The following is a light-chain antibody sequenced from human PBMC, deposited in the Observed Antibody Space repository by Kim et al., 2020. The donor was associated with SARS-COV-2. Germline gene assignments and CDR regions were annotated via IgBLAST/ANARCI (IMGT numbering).Light chain of an antibody. V-gene: IGLV2-14*03. J-gene: IGLJ2*01. CDR1: TSDVGGYNY. Sequence: SITIACTRTTSDVGGYNYVAWYEQHPGKAPKLMIYDVSNRPSGVSNRFSGSKSGNTASLTISGLQAEDEADYYCSSYTSSSTLEVVFGGGTQLTVL. CDR3: SSYTSSSTLEVV. CDR2: DVS.